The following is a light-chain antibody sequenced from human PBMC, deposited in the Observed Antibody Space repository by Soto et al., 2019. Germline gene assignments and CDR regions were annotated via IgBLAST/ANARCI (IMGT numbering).Light chain of an antibody. CDR1: QTISNY. Sequence: DIPMTQSPSTLSASVGDRVTITCRASQTISNYLIWYQQRPGKAPLLLIYRSSILQTGVPSRFSGSGSGTEFTLTSSSLQPDDFATYYRQHYYTSATFGQGTRVEI. J-gene: IGKJ1*01. CDR3: QHYYTSAT. CDR2: RSS. V-gene: IGKV1-5*03.